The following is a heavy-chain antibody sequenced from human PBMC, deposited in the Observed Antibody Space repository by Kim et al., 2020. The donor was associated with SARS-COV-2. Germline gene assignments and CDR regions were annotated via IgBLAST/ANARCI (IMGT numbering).Heavy chain of an antibody. D-gene: IGHD3-10*01. Sequence: SETLSLTCTVSGFPISSSTYYWGWVRQSPGKGLEWLGSVYFSGRAHYNPPLSSRLNISIDTSKNQFSLKVNSVTAADTAVYYCVRSSDASGSYLLRFFHGMEVWGPGTTVTVS. CDR3: VRSSDASGSYLLRFFHGMEV. V-gene: IGHV4-39*07. CDR1: GFPISSSTYY. J-gene: IGHJ6*02. CDR2: VYFSGRA.